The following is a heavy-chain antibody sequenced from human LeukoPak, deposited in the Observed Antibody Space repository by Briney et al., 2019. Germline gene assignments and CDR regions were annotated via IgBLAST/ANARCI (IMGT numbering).Heavy chain of an antibody. CDR2: ISGSGGNT. V-gene: IGHV3-23*01. CDR1: GFSFSNYA. J-gene: IGHJ5*02. D-gene: IGHD3-10*01. Sequence: PGGSLRLSCAASGFSFSNYAMSWVRQAPGKGLEWVSAISGSGGNTYNADSVKGRFTISRDNSENTLYLQMNGLTAEDTAMYYCARDSYQDYYGRFDPWGQGTLVIVSS. CDR3: ARDSYQDYYGRFDP.